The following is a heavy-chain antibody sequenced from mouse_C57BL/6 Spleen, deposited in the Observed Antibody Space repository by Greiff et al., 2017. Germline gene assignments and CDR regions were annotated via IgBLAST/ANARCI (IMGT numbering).Heavy chain of an antibody. CDR3: ARGWGVEDWAIDV. CDR2: IDPSASYT. CDR1: GYTFTSYW. V-gene: IGHV1-69*01. Sequence: QVQLQQPGAELVLPGASVKLSCKASGYTFTSYWMHWVKQRPGQGLEWIGEIDPSASYTNYHQKFKGKSTLTVDKSSSTAYMQLSSLKSEDSAVEYCARGWGVEDWAIDVWGTGTTVTVSS. J-gene: IGHJ1*03. D-gene: IGHD3-1*01.